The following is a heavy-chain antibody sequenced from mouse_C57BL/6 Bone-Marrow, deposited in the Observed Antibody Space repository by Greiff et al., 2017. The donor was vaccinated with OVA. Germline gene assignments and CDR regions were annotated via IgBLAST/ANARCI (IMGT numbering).Heavy chain of an antibody. CDR2: ISDGGSYT. CDR1: GFTFSSYA. D-gene: IGHD1-1*02. Sequence: EVQGVESGGGLVKPGGSLKLSCAASGFTFSSYAMSWVRQTPEKRLEWVATISDGGSYTYYPDNVKGRFTISRDNAKNNLYLQMSHLKSEDTAMYDCARDGPYGGAMDYWGQGTSVTVSS. CDR3: ARDGPYGGAMDY. V-gene: IGHV5-4*01. J-gene: IGHJ4*01.